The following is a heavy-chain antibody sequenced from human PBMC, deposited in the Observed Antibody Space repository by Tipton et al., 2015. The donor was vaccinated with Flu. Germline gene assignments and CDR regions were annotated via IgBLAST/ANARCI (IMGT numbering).Heavy chain of an antibody. CDR3: ATTTYYYGSGSHDY. V-gene: IGHV4-38-2*01. Sequence: TLSLTCSVSGDSIGSRYYWGWIRQPPGKGLEWIGNIHRTGTTYYNPSLKSRVAISLDTFQNQFSLKLTSVTAADTAVYYCATTTYYYGSGSHDYWGQGTLVTVSS. CDR1: GDSIGSRYY. CDR2: IHRTGTT. D-gene: IGHD3-10*01. J-gene: IGHJ4*02.